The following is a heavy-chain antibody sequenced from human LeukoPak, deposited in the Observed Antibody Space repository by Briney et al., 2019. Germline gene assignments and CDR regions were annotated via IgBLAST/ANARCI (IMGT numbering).Heavy chain of an antibody. CDR1: GGSFSGYY. J-gene: IGHJ5*02. Sequence: SETLSLTCAVYGGSFSGYYRSWIRQPPGKGLEWIGEINHSGSTNYNPSLKSRVTISVDTSKNQFSLKLSSVTAADTAVYYCARDENGYVWGSFRAWGQGTLVTVSS. D-gene: IGHD3-16*02. V-gene: IGHV4-34*01. CDR2: INHSGST. CDR3: ARDENGYVWGSFRA.